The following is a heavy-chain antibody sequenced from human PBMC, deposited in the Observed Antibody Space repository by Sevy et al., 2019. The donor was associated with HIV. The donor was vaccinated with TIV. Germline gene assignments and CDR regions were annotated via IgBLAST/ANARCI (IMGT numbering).Heavy chain of an antibody. Sequence: GGSLRLSCAASGFTFSSYSMNWVRQAPGKGLEWVSYISSSSSTIYYADSVKDRFTISRDNAKNSLYLQMNSLRAEDTAVYYCARGTSYYYDSSGSYFDYWGQGTLVTVSS. CDR1: GFTFSSYS. CDR3: ARGTSYYYDSSGSYFDY. D-gene: IGHD3-22*01. J-gene: IGHJ4*02. CDR2: ISSSSSTI. V-gene: IGHV3-48*01.